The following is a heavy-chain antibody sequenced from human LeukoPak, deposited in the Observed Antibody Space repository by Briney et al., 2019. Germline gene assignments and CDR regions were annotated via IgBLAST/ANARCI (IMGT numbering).Heavy chain of an antibody. J-gene: IGHJ5*02. CDR2: INPILGIA. D-gene: IGHD3-22*01. V-gene: IGHV1-69*04. Sequence: SVKVSCKASGGTFSSYAISWVRQAPGQGLEWMGRINPILGIANYAQKFQGRVTITADKSTSTAYMELSSLRSEDTAVYYCARDASSGYYPNWFDPWGQGNLVTVSS. CDR3: ARDASSGYYPNWFDP. CDR1: GGTFSSYA.